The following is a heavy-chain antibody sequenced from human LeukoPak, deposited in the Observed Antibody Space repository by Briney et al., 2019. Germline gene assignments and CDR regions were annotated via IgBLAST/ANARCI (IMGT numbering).Heavy chain of an antibody. J-gene: IGHJ4*02. CDR2: INHSGST. V-gene: IGHV4-34*01. D-gene: IGHD6-19*01. Sequence: SETLSLTCAVYGGSFSGYYWSWLRQPPGKGLEWIGEINHSGSTNYNPSLKSRVTISVDTSKNQFSLKLSSVTAADTAVYYCARSSGYSSGWYQPYYFDYWGQGTLVTVSS. CDR1: GGSFSGYY. CDR3: ARSSGYSSGWYQPYYFDY.